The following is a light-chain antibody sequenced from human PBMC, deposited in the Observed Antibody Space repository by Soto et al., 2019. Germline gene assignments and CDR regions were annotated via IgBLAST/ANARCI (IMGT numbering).Light chain of an antibody. CDR3: SSYVGSNNFYV. J-gene: IGLJ1*01. CDR1: SSDVGGYNL. Sequence: QSALTQPPSASGSPGQSVAISCTGTSSDVGGYNLVSWYQQHPGKAPKLMIYEVSKRPSGVPDRFSGSKSGNTASLTVSRLQAEDEADYYCSSYVGSNNFYVFGTGTKVTVL. V-gene: IGLV2-8*01. CDR2: EVS.